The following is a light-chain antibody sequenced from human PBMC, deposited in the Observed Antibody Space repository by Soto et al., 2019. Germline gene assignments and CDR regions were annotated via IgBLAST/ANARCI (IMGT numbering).Light chain of an antibody. CDR1: QSISSW. CDR2: KAS. J-gene: IGKJ1*01. CDR3: QQYSSAWT. Sequence: DIQMTQSPSILSASVGDSVTITCRASQSISSWLAWYQQKPGKAPKLLIYKASSLESGVPSRFSGSGSGTEFTLTISSLQPDDFATYYCQQYSSAWTFGPGTKVDI. V-gene: IGKV1-5*03.